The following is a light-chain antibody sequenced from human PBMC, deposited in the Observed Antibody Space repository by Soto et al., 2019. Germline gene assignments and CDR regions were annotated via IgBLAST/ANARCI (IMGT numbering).Light chain of an antibody. Sequence: QSVLTQPASVSGSPGQTITISCTGTSRDVGYYNFVSWYQQHPGKAPKLRIYEVSNRPSGVSNRFSGSKSGNTASLTISGLQAEDEADYYCSSYTSTNTPVVFGGGTKLTVL. CDR1: SRDVGYYNF. J-gene: IGLJ3*02. CDR2: EVS. V-gene: IGLV2-14*01. CDR3: SSYTSTNTPVV.